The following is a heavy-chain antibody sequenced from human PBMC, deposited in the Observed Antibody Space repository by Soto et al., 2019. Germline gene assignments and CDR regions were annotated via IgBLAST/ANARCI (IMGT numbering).Heavy chain of an antibody. CDR2: ISGSGGST. V-gene: IGHV3-23*01. CDR3: AKQGCSGGSCYHDY. CDR1: GFTFSSYA. Sequence: GGSLSLSCAASGFTFSSYAMSWVRQAPGKGLEWVSAISGSGGSTYYADSVKGRFTISRDNSKNTLYLQMNSLRAEDTAVYYCAKQGCSGGSCYHDYWGQGTLVTVSS. D-gene: IGHD2-15*01. J-gene: IGHJ4*02.